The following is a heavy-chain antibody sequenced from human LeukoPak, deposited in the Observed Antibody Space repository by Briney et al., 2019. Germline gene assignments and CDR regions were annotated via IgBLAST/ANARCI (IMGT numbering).Heavy chain of an antibody. J-gene: IGHJ2*01. V-gene: IGHV4-34*01. CDR1: GGSFSGYY. Sequence: SETLSLTCAVYGGSFSGYYWSWIRQPPGKGLEWIGEINHSGSTNYNPSLKSRVTISVDTSKNQFSLKLSSVTAADTAVYYCARGGGPRIQLWLRVWYFDLWGRGTLVTVSS. D-gene: IGHD5-18*01. CDR2: INHSGST. CDR3: ARGGGPRIQLWLRVWYFDL.